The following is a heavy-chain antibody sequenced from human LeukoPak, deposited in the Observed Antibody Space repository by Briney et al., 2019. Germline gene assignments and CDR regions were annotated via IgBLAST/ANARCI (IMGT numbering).Heavy chain of an antibody. CDR1: GFTFDDYA. CDR3: AKVGGSGSYRGLDATDFDY. D-gene: IGHD3-10*01. V-gene: IGHV3-9*01. CDR2: ISWNSGSI. J-gene: IGHJ4*02. Sequence: GGSLRLSCAASGFTFDDYAMHWVRQAPGKGLEWVSGISWNSGSIGYADSVKGRFTISRDNAKNSLYLQMNSLRAENTALYYCAKVGGSGSYRGLDATDFDYWGQGTLVTVSS.